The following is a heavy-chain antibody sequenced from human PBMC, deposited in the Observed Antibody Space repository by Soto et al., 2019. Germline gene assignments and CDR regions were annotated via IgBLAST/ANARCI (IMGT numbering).Heavy chain of an antibody. V-gene: IGHV3-23*01. CDR3: AKDHPVYDFWSGYYTWHAALFYYGMDV. CDR2: ISGSGGST. J-gene: IGHJ6*02. Sequence: HPGGSLRLSCAASGFTFSSYAMSWVRQAPGKGLEWVSAISGSGGSTYYADSVKGRFTISRDNSKNTLYLQMNSLRAEDTAVYYCAKDHPVYDFWSGYYTWHAALFYYGMDVWGQGTTVTVSS. D-gene: IGHD3-3*01. CDR1: GFTFSSYA.